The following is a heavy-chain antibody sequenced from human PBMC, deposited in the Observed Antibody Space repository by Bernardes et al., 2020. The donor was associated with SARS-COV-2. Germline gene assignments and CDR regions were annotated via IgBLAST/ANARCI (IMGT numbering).Heavy chain of an antibody. CDR2: IKSKTDGGTT. D-gene: IGHD2-21*02. Sequence: GALRLSCAASGYTFSNAWMSWVRQAPGKGLEWVGRIKSKTDGGTTDYAAPVKGRFTISRDDSKNTLYLQMNSLKTEDTAVYYCTTGLRDIVVVTATNSDYWGQGTLVTVSS. J-gene: IGHJ4*02. CDR3: TTGLRDIVVVTATNSDY. CDR1: GYTFSNAW. V-gene: IGHV3-15*01.